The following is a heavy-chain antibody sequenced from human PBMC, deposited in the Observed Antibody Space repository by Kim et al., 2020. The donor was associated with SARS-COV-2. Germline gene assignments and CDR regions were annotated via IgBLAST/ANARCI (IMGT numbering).Heavy chain of an antibody. CDR3: ARDLGMDV. CDR2: NGNT. J-gene: IGHJ6*02. V-gene: IGHV1-3*01. Sequence: NGNTKYSQKCQGRVTITRDTSASTAYMELSSLRSEDTAVYYCARDLGMDVWGQGTTVTVSS.